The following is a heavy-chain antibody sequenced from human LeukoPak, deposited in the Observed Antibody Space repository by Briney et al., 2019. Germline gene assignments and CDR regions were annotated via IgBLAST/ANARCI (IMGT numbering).Heavy chain of an antibody. CDR3: ARSRVFGYCSGGSCYSVDY. D-gene: IGHD2-15*01. CDR1: GGTFSSYA. V-gene: IGHV1-69*04. J-gene: IGHJ4*02. CDR2: IIPILGIA. Sequence: GASVKVSCKASGGTFSSYAISWVRQAPGQGLERMGRIIPILGIANYAQKFQGRVTMTRDTSTNTVYMELSSLRSEDTAVYYCARSRVFGYCSGGSCYSVDYWGQGTLVTVSS.